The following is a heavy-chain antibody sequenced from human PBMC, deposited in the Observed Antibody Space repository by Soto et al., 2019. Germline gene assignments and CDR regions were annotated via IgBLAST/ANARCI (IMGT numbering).Heavy chain of an antibody. Sequence: QVQLVQAGAEMKKPGASVKLSCTTSGINYNTYAIHWVRQAPGQGLEGMGWINAGNGDTRYSQNFQGRVTLTRDTSASTVYMDLDSPKSEDTGVYYCARAISGYVTWGQGTLVTVSS. J-gene: IGHJ4*02. V-gene: IGHV1-3*01. CDR3: ARAISGYVT. CDR1: GINYNTYA. D-gene: IGHD5-12*01. CDR2: INAGNGDT.